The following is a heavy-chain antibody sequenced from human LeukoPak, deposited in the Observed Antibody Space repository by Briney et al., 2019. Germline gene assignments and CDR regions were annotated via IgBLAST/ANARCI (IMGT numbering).Heavy chain of an antibody. CDR3: AKLGSSWYYFDY. CDR1: GFTFSSYD. V-gene: IGHV3-23*01. D-gene: IGHD6-13*01. CDR2: ISGSGGIT. J-gene: IGHJ4*02. Sequence: GGSLRLACAASGFTFSSYDMIWVRQAPGKGLEWVSDISGSGGITNYADSVKGRFIISRDSSKETLDLQMNSLRVEDTAVYCCAKLGSSWYYFDYWGQGTLVTVSS.